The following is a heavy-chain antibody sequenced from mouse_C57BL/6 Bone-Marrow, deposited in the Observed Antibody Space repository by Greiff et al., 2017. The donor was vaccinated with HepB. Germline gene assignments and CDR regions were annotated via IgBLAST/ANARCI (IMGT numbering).Heavy chain of an antibody. CDR2: IYPSDSET. CDR1: GYTFTSYW. CDR3: AREGTTVVSYFDV. J-gene: IGHJ1*03. V-gene: IGHV1-61*01. D-gene: IGHD1-1*01. Sequence: QVQLQQPGAELVRPGSSVKLSCKASGYTFTSYWMDWVKQRPGQGLEWIGNIYPSDSETHYNQKFKDKATLTVDKSSSTAYMQLSSLTSEDSAVYYCAREGTTVVSYFDVWGTGTTVTVSS.